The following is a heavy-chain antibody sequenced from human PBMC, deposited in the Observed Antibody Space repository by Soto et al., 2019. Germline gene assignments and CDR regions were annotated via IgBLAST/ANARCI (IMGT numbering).Heavy chain of an antibody. Sequence: ASVKVSCKASGYTFTGYYMHWVRQAPGQGLEWMGWINPNSGGTNYAQKFQGRVTMTRDTSISTAYMELSRLRSDDTAVYYCARALDRQGDWFDPWGQGTLVTVSS. CDR1: GYTFTGYY. V-gene: IGHV1-2*02. CDR3: ARALDRQGDWFDP. CDR2: INPNSGGT. D-gene: IGHD3-16*02. J-gene: IGHJ5*02.